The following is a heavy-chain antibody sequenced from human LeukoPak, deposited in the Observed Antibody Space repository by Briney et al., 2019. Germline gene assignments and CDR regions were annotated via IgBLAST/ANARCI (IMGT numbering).Heavy chain of an antibody. CDR2: LSGSGSST. J-gene: IGHJ6*02. V-gene: IGHV3-23*01. CDR3: AKVRGLYYYYGMDV. D-gene: IGHD4-17*01. Sequence: GGSLRLSCAASGFTFSSYAMSWVRQAPGKGLEWVSALSGSGSSTHYADSVKGRLTISRDNSKNTLYLQMNSLRAEDTAEYYCAKVRGLYYYYGMDVWGQGTTVTVSS. CDR1: GFTFSSYA.